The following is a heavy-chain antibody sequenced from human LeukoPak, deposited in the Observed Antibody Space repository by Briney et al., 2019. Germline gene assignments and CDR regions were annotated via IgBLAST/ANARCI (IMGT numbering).Heavy chain of an antibody. Sequence: ASVKVSCTASGYTFTSYGISWVRQAPGQGLEWMGWISAYNGNTNYAQKFQGRVTMTTDTSTSTAYMELRSLRSDDTAVYYCARGPNDFLTIFGVVSSNWFDPWGQGTLVTASS. CDR1: GYTFTSYG. CDR2: ISAYNGNT. V-gene: IGHV1-18*01. D-gene: IGHD3-3*01. CDR3: ARGPNDFLTIFGVVSSNWFDP. J-gene: IGHJ5*02.